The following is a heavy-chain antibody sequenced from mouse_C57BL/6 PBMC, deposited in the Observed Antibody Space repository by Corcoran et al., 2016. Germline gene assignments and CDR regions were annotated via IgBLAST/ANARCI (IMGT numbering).Heavy chain of an antibody. D-gene: IGHD1-1*01. CDR1: GYTFTDYY. Sequence: EVQLQQSGPELVKPGASVKISCKASGYTFTDYYMNWVKQSHGKSLEWIGDINPNNGGTSYNQKFKSKATLTVDKSSSTAYMELRSLTSEDSAVYYCASYYGSSSWCAYWGQGTLVTVSA. CDR2: INPNNGGT. CDR3: ASYYGSSSWCAY. J-gene: IGHJ3*01. V-gene: IGHV1-26*01.